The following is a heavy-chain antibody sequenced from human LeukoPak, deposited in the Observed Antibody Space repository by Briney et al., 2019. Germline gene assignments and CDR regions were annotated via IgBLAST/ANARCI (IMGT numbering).Heavy chain of an antibody. Sequence: PGGSLRLCCAASGFTFSSYEMNWVHQAPGKGLEWVSYISSSGSTIYYADSVKGRFTISRDNAKNSLYLQMNSLRAEDTAVYYCARAPIQLWFLDYWGQGTLVTVSS. CDR1: GFTFSSYE. CDR3: ARAPIQLWFLDY. D-gene: IGHD5-18*01. J-gene: IGHJ4*02. V-gene: IGHV3-48*03. CDR2: ISSSGSTI.